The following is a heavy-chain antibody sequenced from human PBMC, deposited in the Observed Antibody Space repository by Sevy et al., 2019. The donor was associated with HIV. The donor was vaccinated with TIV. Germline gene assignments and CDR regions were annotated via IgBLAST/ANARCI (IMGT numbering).Heavy chain of an antibody. D-gene: IGHD3-3*01. J-gene: IGHJ6*02. V-gene: IGHV3-33*01. CDR2: IRYDGSNK. Sequence: GGSLRLSCAASGFTLSSYGMHWVRQAPGKGLEWVAVIRYDGSNKYYADSVKGRFTISKDNSKNTLYLQMNSLRAEDTADNYCARDRLGITISAEWGGGMDVWGQGTTVTVSS. CDR3: ARDRLGITISAEWGGGMDV. CDR1: GFTLSSYG.